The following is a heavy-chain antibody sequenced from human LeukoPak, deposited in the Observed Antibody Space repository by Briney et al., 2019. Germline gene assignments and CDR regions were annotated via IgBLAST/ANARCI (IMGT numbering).Heavy chain of an antibody. CDR2: IYSGGST. V-gene: IGHV3-66*01. D-gene: IGHD3-10*01. CDR1: GFTVSSNY. CDR3: AKDQTPLLWFGEGYFDY. J-gene: IGHJ4*02. Sequence: GGSLRLSCAASGFTVSSNYMSWVRQAPGKGLEWVSVIYSGGSTYYADSVKGRFTISRDNSKNTLYLQMNSLRAEDTAVYYCAKDQTPLLWFGEGYFDYWGQGTLVTVSS.